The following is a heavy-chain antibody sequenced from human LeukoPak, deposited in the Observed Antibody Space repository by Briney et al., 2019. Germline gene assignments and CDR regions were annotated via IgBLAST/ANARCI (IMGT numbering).Heavy chain of an antibody. CDR1: GFTFSSYA. D-gene: IGHD3-22*01. CDR2: ISSSSSYI. V-gene: IGHV3-21*01. CDR3: ADTPDDSSGYYWGDY. J-gene: IGHJ4*02. Sequence: GGSLRLSCAASGFTFSSYAMNWVRQAPGKGLEWVSSISSSSSYIYYADSVKGRFTISRDNAKNSLYLQMNSLRAEDTAVYYCADTPDDSSGYYWGDYWGQGTLVTVSS.